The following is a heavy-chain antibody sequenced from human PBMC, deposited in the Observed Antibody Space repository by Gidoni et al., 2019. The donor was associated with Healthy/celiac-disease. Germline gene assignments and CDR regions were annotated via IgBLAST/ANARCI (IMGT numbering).Heavy chain of an antibody. V-gene: IGHV3-30-3*01. J-gene: IGHJ3*02. CDR3: ARVPIAAAANDAFDI. Sequence: QVQLVESGGGVVQPGRSLRPSCAASGFTFSSYAMHWVRQAPGKGLEWVAVISYDGSNKYYADSVKGRFTISRDNSKNTLYLQMNSLRAEDTAVYYCARVPIAAAANDAFDIWGQGTMVTVSS. CDR1: GFTFSSYA. D-gene: IGHD6-13*01. CDR2: ISYDGSNK.